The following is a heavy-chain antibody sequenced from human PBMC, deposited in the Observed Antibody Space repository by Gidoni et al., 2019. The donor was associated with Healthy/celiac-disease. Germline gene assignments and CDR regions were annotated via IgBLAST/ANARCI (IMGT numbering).Heavy chain of an antibody. CDR3: TREGPRATLLRFLEWLFNYFDY. Sequence: EVQLVESGGGLVQPGRSLRLSCTASGFTFGDYAMSWVRQAPGKGLEWVGFIRSKAYGGTTEYAASVKGRFTISRDDSKSIAYLQMNSLKTEDTAVYYCTREGPRATLLRFLEWLFNYFDYWGQGTLVTVSS. V-gene: IGHV3-49*04. D-gene: IGHD3-3*01. CDR1: GFTFGDYA. CDR2: IRSKAYGGTT. J-gene: IGHJ4*02.